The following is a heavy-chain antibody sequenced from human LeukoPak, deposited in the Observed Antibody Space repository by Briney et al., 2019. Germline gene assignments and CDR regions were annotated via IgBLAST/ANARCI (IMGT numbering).Heavy chain of an antibody. J-gene: IGHJ4*02. V-gene: IGHV4-61*02. CDR1: GGSISSGSDY. CDR2: IYTSGST. D-gene: IGHD2-21*01. CDR3: ARWHSHGRYFDY. Sequence: PSQTPSLTCTVSGGSISSGSDYWSWIRQPAGKGLEWIGRIYTSGSTNYNPSLKSRVTISVDTSKNQFSLKLTSATAADTAVYYCARWHSHGRYFDYWGQGALVTVSS.